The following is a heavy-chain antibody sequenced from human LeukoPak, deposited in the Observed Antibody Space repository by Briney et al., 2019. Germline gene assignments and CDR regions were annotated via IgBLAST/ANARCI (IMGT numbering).Heavy chain of an antibody. J-gene: IGHJ6*03. CDR3: AKDCHGDYGYYYYMDV. V-gene: IGHV3-7*01. CDR1: GFTFSSYW. Sequence: GGSLRLSCAASGFTFSSYWMSWVRQAPGKGLEWVANIKQDGSEKYYVDSVKGRFTISRDNAKNSLYLQMNSLRAEDTAVYYCAKDCHGDYGYYYYMDVWGKGTTVTISS. CDR2: IKQDGSEK. D-gene: IGHD4-17*01.